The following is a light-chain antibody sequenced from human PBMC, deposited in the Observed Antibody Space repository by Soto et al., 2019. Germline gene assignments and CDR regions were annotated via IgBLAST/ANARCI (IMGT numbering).Light chain of an antibody. V-gene: IGLV2-14*01. J-gene: IGLJ1*01. CDR1: SSDVGGYNC. Sequence: QSVLTQPASVSGSPGQSITISCTGTSSDVGGYNCVSWYQQHPGKAPKLMIYEVGNRPSGVSNRFSGSKSGNTASLTISGLQAEDEADYYCSSYTSSSTYVFGTGTKVTVL. CDR2: EVG. CDR3: SSYTSSSTYV.